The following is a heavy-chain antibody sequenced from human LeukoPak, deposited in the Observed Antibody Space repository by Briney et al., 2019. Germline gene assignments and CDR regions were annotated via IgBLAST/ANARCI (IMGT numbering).Heavy chain of an antibody. Sequence: GGSLRLSCAASGLTSGIYAMSWVRQAPGKGLEWVSAFSGGGDSFYADSVRGRFSISADRSRNILYLQMNSLRVEDTAVYYCGKEVERHFDLRYWGQGTPVTVSS. CDR2: FSGGGDS. J-gene: IGHJ4*02. V-gene: IGHV3-23*01. CDR3: GKEVERHFDLRY. CDR1: GLTSGIYA. D-gene: IGHD2-15*01.